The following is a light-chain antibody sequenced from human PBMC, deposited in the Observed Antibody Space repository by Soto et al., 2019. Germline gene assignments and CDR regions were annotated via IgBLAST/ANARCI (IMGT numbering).Light chain of an antibody. V-gene: IGLV2-11*01. CDR1: SSDVGGYNY. Sequence: QSALTQPRSVSGSLGQSVTFSCTGTSSDVGGYNYVSWYQQHPGKAPRLMIYDVTKRPSGVPYRFSGSKSGNAASLTVSGLQGEDEADYYCSSYAGSSWVFGGGTKLTVL. J-gene: IGLJ3*02. CDR3: SSYAGSSWV. CDR2: DVT.